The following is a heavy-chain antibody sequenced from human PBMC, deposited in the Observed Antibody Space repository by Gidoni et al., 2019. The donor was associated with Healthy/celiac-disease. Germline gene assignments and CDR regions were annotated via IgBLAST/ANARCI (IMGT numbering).Heavy chain of an antibody. Sequence: EVQLLESGGGLLQPGWSLRLSCAASGFTFSSYAMSWVSQAPGKGLEWVSAISGSGGSTYYADSVKGRFTISRDNSKNTLYLQMNSLSAEYTAVYYCVTSVSRPSRDWGQGTLVTVSS. J-gene: IGHJ4*02. CDR3: VTSVSRPSRD. CDR2: ISGSGGST. D-gene: IGHD2-8*01. CDR1: GFTFSSYA. V-gene: IGHV3-23*01.